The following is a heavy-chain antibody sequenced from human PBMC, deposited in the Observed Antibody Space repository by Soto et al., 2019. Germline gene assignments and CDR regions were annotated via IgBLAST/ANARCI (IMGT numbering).Heavy chain of an antibody. CDR3: ARGGYGDNWFDP. J-gene: IGHJ5*02. CDR2: IFHSGSI. V-gene: IGHV4-31*03. Sequence: QVQLQESGPGRVKPSQTLSLICTVSGGSVTSGGFYWSWIRQHPGKGLEWIGYIFHSGSIYYNPSLKSRVAMSMDTLKNQFSLKLSSVSAADTAVYYCARGGYGDNWFDPWGQGTLVTVSS. CDR1: GGSVTSGGFY. D-gene: IGHD5-12*01.